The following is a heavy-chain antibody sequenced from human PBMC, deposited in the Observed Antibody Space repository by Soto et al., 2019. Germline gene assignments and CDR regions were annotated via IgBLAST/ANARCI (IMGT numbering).Heavy chain of an antibody. J-gene: IGHJ6*02. D-gene: IGHD1-26*01. CDR1: GGPISSPNW. CDR2: IYHSGST. CDR3: PRDGIAAASVGGTGRKV. V-gene: IGHV4-4*02. Sequence: PSETLSLTCAVSGGPISSPNWWSWVRQPPGNGLEWFGEIYHSGSTNYNPSRKSRVTMSVDKSKNQFSLKLRSVTFADTAAHHSPRDGIAAASVGGTGRKVWDQGTTGSVSS.